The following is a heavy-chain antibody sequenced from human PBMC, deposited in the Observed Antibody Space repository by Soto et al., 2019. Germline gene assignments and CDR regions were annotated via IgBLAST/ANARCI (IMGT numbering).Heavy chain of an antibody. CDR3: AREPRASNGDYINSYYYYMDV. Sequence: EVQLVESGGGLVQPGGSLRLSCVASGFAFNSYRMHWVRQAPGKGLVWVSRIKTDGSRTTYADSVKGRFTISRDNAKNTLYLQMNSLRAEDTAVYYCAREPRASNGDYINSYYYYMDVWGTGTTVTVSS. CDR2: IKTDGSRT. D-gene: IGHD4-17*01. V-gene: IGHV3-74*03. J-gene: IGHJ6*03. CDR1: GFAFNSYR.